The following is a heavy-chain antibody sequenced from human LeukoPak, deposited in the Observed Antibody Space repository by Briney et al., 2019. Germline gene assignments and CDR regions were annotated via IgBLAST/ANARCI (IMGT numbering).Heavy chain of an antibody. D-gene: IGHD6-19*01. CDR2: ISSSSSTT. V-gene: IGHV3-48*01. J-gene: IGHJ4*02. CDR1: GFTFSTYS. CDR3: ARAGSGGPLRYFDY. Sequence: PGGSLRLSCAASGFTFSTYSMNWVRQAPGKGLEWVSYISSSSSTTFYADSVKGRFTISRDNSKNTLYLQMNSLRAEDTAVYYCARAGSGGPLRYFDYWGQGTLVTVSS.